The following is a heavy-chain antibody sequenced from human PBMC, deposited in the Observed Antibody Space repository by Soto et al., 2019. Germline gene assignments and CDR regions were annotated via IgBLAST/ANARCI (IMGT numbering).Heavy chain of an antibody. V-gene: IGHV1-46*03. CDR3: ARAACTTVTNRLNDVFDI. Sequence: QVQLAQSGAEVKKPGASVRVSCKASGYTFPKYYIDWVRQAPGQGLQWMGITNPTGGSTTYVQKFQGRVTMTRDTSTSPVYTEMSSLRSEDTAVYYCARAACTTVTNRLNDVFDIWGQGTMVTVSS. CDR1: GYTFPKYY. CDR2: TNPTGGST. J-gene: IGHJ3*02. D-gene: IGHD4-4*01.